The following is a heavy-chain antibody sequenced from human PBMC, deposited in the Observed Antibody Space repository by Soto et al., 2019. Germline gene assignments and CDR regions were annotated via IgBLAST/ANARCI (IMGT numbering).Heavy chain of an antibody. J-gene: IGHJ4*02. V-gene: IGHV4-30-4*01. Sequence: SETLSLTCTVSGGSIRSGYYYWSWIRQPPGRGLEWIGYIYYSGSTYYNPSLKSRLTISVDTSKNQFSLKLSSVTAADTAMYYCARGSTTEKVDSWGQGTLVTVSS. CDR1: GGSIRSGYYY. CDR3: ARGSTTEKVDS. D-gene: IGHD4-17*01. CDR2: IYYSGST.